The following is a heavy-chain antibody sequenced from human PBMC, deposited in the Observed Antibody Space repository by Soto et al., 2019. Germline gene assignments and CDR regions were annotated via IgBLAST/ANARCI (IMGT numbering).Heavy chain of an antibody. CDR1: GFTFSNSA. Sequence: PGGSLRLSCTASGFTFSNSAMTWVRQAPGKGLEWVSIISAAGRSAYHADSVKGLFTISRDNSKNTLYLRMTSLRAEDTAVYYCAKDGHWLDVLLDSWGQGSLVTVSS. D-gene: IGHD6-19*01. CDR2: ISAAGRSA. CDR3: AKDGHWLDVLLDS. V-gene: IGHV3-23*01. J-gene: IGHJ4*02.